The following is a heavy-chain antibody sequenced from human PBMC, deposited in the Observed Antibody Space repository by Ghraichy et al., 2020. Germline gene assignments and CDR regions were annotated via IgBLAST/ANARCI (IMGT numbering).Heavy chain of an antibody. CDR1: GGTFSSYA. Sequence: SVKVSCKASGGTFSSYAISWVRQAPGQGLEWMGGIIPIFGTANYAQKFQGRVTITADKSTSTAYMELSSLRSEDTAVYYCASCPFGGQYWFDPWGQGTLVTVSS. CDR3: ASCPFGGQYWFDP. V-gene: IGHV1-69*06. CDR2: IIPIFGTA. J-gene: IGHJ5*02. D-gene: IGHD2/OR15-2a*01.